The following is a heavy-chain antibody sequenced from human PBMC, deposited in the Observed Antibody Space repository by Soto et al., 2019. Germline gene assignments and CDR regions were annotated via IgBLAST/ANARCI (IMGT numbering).Heavy chain of an antibody. CDR2: LSGSGATT. CDR1: GFAFSSYA. J-gene: IGHJ6*02. V-gene: IGHV3-23*01. Sequence: VQLLESGGGLVQPGGSLRLSCAASGFAFSSYAMTWVRQAPGKGLEWVSALSGSGATTYYADSVKGRFTISRDNSNNTLCLEMNSLRAEDTAVYYCAKPPASSSTFYYYGLDVWGQGTTVTVSS. D-gene: IGHD2-2*01. CDR3: AKPPASSSTFYYYGLDV.